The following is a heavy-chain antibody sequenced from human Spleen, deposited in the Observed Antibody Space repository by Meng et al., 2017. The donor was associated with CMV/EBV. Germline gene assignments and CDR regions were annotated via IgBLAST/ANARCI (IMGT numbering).Heavy chain of an antibody. Sequence: GESLKISCEVSGFTFDDYTMHWVRQAPGKGLEWVSLISWDGGSTYYADSVKGRFTISRDNSKNSLYLEMNSLRAEDTALYYCAKDTWVRGVLHQQYYYGMDVWGQGTTVTVSS. J-gene: IGHJ6*02. CDR2: ISWDGGST. CDR1: GFTFDDYT. CDR3: AKDTWVRGVLHQQYYYGMDV. V-gene: IGHV3-43D*03. D-gene: IGHD3-10*01.